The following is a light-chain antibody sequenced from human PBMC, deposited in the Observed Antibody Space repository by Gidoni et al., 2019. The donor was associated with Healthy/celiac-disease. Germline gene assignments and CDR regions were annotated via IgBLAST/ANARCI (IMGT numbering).Light chain of an antibody. CDR2: WAS. CDR3: QQYYSTPPHT. V-gene: IGKV4-1*01. Sequence: DIVMTQSPDSLAVSLGERATINCKSSQSVLYSSNNKNYLAWYQQKPGQPPKLLISWASTRESGVPDRFSGSGSGTDFTLTISSLQAEDVAVYYCQQYYSTPPHTFGGGTKVEIK. J-gene: IGKJ4*01. CDR1: QSVLYSSNNKNY.